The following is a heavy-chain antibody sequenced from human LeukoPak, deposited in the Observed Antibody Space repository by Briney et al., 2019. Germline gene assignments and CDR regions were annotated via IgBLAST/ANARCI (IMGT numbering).Heavy chain of an antibody. CDR2: IRYDGSNK. D-gene: IGHD3-22*01. Sequence: GGPLRLSCAASGFTFSSYGMHWVRQAPGKGLEWVAFIRYDGSNKYYADSVKGRLTISRDNSKNTLYLQMNSLRAEDTAVYYCARPGYYDSSGYYYNYYYMDVWGKGTTVTVSS. CDR1: GFTFSSYG. J-gene: IGHJ6*03. V-gene: IGHV3-30*02. CDR3: ARPGYYDSSGYYYNYYYMDV.